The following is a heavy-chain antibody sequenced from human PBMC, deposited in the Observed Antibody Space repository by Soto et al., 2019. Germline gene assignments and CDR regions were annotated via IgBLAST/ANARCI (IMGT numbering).Heavy chain of an antibody. J-gene: IGHJ5*02. CDR1: GFTFNTYA. CDR3: AKDLAYSGYDQNWFDP. V-gene: IGHV3-23*01. D-gene: IGHD5-12*01. CDR2: ISGSGGST. Sequence: GGSLRLSCAASGFTFNTYAMTWVRQAPGNGLEWVSLISGSGGSTYYADSVKGRFTISRDNSEKTLYLQMNSLRAEDTAVYYCAKDLAYSGYDQNWFDPWGQGTLVTVSS.